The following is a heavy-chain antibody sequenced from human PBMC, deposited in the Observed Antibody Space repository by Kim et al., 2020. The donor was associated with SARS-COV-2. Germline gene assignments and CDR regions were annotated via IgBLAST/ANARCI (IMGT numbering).Heavy chain of an antibody. D-gene: IGHD3-3*01. CDR3: AKDRGVRFLEWFVDP. V-gene: IGHV3-43*01. J-gene: IGHJ5*02. Sequence: DSVKGRFTISRDNSKNSLYLQMNSLRTEDTALYYCAKDRGVRFLEWFVDPWGQGTLVTVSS.